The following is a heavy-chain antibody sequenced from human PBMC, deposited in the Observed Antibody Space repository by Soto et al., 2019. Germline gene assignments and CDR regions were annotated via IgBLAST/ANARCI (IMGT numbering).Heavy chain of an antibody. CDR2: INHSGST. J-gene: IGHJ5*02. CDR1: GGSFSGYY. Sequence: SETLSLTCAVYGGSFSGYYWSWIRQPPGKGLEWIGEINHSGSTNYNPSLKSRVTISVDTSKNQFSLKLSSVTAADTAVYYCARQWKELVGEWFDPRAQRTLVTVS. CDR3: ARQWKELVGEWFDP. D-gene: IGHD6-6*01. V-gene: IGHV4-34*01.